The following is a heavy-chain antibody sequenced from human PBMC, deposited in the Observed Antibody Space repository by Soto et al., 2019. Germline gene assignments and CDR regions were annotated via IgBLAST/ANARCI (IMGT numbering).Heavy chain of an antibody. CDR1: GGTFSSYG. CDR2: ISPYNDNK. D-gene: IGHD1-7*01. J-gene: IGHJ4*02. CDR3: ARELSALGTIDF. V-gene: IGHV1-18*01. Sequence: ASVKVSCKASGGTFSSYGISWVRQAPGQGLEWMGWISPYNDNKKYAQNLQGRVTMTTDTSTSTAYMELRSLRSDDTAVYYCARELSALGTIDFWGQGTLVTVSS.